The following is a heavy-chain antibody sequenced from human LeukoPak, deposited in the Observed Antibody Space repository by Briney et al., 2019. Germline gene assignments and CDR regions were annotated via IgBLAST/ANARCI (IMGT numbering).Heavy chain of an antibody. CDR1: GLTFSSYA. Sequence: GGSLRLSCAASGLTFSSYAMSWVRQAPGKGLEWVSAISASGGNTYYADSVKGRFTISRDNSKNTLYLQMNSLRAEDTAVYYCAKTGYSSSWFDCWGQGTLVTVSS. D-gene: IGHD6-13*01. V-gene: IGHV3-23*01. CDR3: AKTGYSSSWFDC. CDR2: ISASGGNT. J-gene: IGHJ4*02.